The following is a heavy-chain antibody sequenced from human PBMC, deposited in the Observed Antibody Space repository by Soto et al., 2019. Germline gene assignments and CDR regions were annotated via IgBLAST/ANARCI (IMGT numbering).Heavy chain of an antibody. CDR2: IIPIFGTA. CDR1: GGTFSSYA. D-gene: IGHD3-9*01. CDR3: ARDLGRYFDWSTPARSDY. V-gene: IGHV1-69*13. J-gene: IGHJ4*02. Sequence: SVKVSCKASGGTFSSYAISWVRQAPGQGLEWMGGIIPIFGTANYAQKFQGRVTITADESTSTAYMELSSLRSEDTAVYYCARDLGRYFDWSTPARSDYWGQGTLVTVSS.